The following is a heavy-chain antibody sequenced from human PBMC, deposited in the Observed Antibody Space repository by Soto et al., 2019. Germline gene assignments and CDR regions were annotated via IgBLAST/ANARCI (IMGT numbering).Heavy chain of an antibody. V-gene: IGHV3-74*03. J-gene: IGHJ6*02. CDR3: VKDRATYGFAFMDV. CDR2: VNTDGSKT. D-gene: IGHD3-10*01. CDR1: GFTFRNFW. Sequence: EVQLVESGGGLVQPGGSLRLSCAASGFTFRNFWLHWVRRAPGKGLVWVSRVNTDGSKTTYADSVKGRFTISSNNAKNTRSLQMNSLTAEDTAVYYCVKDRATYGFAFMDVWGQGTTVTVPS.